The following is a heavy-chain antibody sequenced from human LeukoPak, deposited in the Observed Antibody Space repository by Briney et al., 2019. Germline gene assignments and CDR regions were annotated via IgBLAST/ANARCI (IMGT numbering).Heavy chain of an antibody. J-gene: IGHJ4*02. CDR1: GFTFSSYE. CDR2: ISSSGRNI. CDR3: ARDSIYYDSSGYPS. D-gene: IGHD3-22*01. V-gene: IGHV3-48*03. Sequence: GESLRLSCAASGFTFSSYEMMWVRHAPGKGLEWVSYISSSGRNIYYADSVKGRFTISRDNAKNSLYLQMNSLRAEDTALYYCARDSIYYDSSGYPSWGQGTLFTVSS.